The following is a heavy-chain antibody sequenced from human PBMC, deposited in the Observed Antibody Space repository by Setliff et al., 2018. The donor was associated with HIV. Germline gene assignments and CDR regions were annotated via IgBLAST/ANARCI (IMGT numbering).Heavy chain of an antibody. J-gene: IGHJ4*02. D-gene: IGHD3-10*01. CDR2: IYHSGST. CDR3: ARHYFGSGSPFDY. Sequence: PSETLSLTCNVSGGSITGYYWSWIRQSPEKRLVWIGYIYHSGSTNYSPSLKSRVSISVDTSKNQFSLRVNSVNAADTAVYYCARHYFGSGSPFDYWGQGAPVTVSS. V-gene: IGHV4-59*08. CDR1: GGSITGYY.